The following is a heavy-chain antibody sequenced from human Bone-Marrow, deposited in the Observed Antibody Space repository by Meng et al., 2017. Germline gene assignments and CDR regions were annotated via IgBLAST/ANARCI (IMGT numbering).Heavy chain of an antibody. Sequence: LKQGGPGPFKPPGPLSPPCAVYGGSFSGYYWSWIRQPPGKGLEWIGEINHSGSTNSNPSLKSRVTISVDTSKNQFSLKLSSVTAADTAVYYCARGPRRAIAAAGTGYFDLWGRGTLVTVSS. D-gene: IGHD6-13*01. CDR2: INHSGST. J-gene: IGHJ2*01. V-gene: IGHV4-34*01. CDR3: ARGPRRAIAAAGTGYFDL. CDR1: GGSFSGYY.